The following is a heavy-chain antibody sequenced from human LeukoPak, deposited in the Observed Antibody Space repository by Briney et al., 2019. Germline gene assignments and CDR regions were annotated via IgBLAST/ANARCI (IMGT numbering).Heavy chain of an antibody. V-gene: IGHV4-39*02. D-gene: IGHD1-26*01. J-gene: IGHJ4*02. Sequence: PSETLSLTCTVSGGSISSSSYYWGWIRQPPGKGLEWIGSIYYSGSTYYNPSLKSRVIISVDTSKNQFSLKLSSVTAADTAVYYCARDSYSGSYYFDYWGQGTLVTVSS. CDR2: IYYSGST. CDR3: ARDSYSGSYYFDY. CDR1: GGSISSSSYY.